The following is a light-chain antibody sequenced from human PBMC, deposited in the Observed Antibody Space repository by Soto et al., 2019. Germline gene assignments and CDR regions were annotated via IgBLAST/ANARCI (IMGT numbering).Light chain of an antibody. V-gene: IGKV2D-29*02. CDR2: EVS. CDR3: MQSTQLPPT. Sequence: DVVMTQTPLSLSVAPGQPASISCKSSQSLLHITGETFLFWYLQKPGQSPQLLIYEVSTRVSGVPDRFSGSGSGTDVTLEISRVETDDVGIYYCMQSTQLPPTFGQGTRLEI. J-gene: IGKJ5*01. CDR1: QSLLHITGETF.